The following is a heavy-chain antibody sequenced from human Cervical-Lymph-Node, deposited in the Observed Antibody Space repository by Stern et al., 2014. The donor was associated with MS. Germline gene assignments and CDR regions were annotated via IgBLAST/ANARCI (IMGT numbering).Heavy chain of an antibody. CDR3: TRGYVSLDS. V-gene: IGHV4-4*02. D-gene: IGHD3-16*01. CDR1: GASISSIYW. Sequence: VQLVQSGPGVMKPSGTLSLTCTVSGASISSIYWWSWVRQSPGKGLEWIGEIFHSGDTNLNPSLKSRVTISVNKSGDQFFLKLNSVTAADTAVYYCTRGYVSLDSWGQGTLVTVSS. J-gene: IGHJ4*02. CDR2: IFHSGDT.